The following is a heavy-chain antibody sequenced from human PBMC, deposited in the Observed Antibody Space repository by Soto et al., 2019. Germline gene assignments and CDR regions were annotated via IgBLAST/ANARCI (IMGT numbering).Heavy chain of an antibody. CDR3: ARGLNYYDRSGYYYYYYYYYGMDV. V-gene: IGHV4-59*01. Sequence: EPLSLTCTVSGGCISSYYWSWIRQPPGKGLEGIGYIYYSGSTNYNPSLKSRVTISVDTSKNQFSLKLSSVTAAYTAVYYCARGLNYYDRSGYYYYYYYYYGMDVWGQGTTVTVYS. CDR1: GGCISSYY. CDR2: IYYSGST. J-gene: IGHJ6*02. D-gene: IGHD3-22*01.